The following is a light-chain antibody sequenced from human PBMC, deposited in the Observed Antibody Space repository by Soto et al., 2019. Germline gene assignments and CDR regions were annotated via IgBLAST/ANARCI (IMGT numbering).Light chain of an antibody. J-gene: IGKJ1*01. CDR1: QSISSY. V-gene: IGKV1-39*01. CDR3: QQSARTPPT. Sequence: DIQMTQSPSSLSASVGDRVTITCRASQSISSYLNWYQQKPGKAPKLLIYAASSLQSGVPSRFSGSGSGTDFTLTISSLQPEDFATYYCQQSARTPPTFGQGTKVEIK. CDR2: AAS.